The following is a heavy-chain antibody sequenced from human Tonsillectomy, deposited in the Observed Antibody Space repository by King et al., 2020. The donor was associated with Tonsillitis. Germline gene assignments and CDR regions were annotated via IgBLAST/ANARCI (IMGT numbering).Heavy chain of an antibody. D-gene: IGHD5-12*01. Sequence: VQLVESGGGLVKPGGSLRLSCAASGFSFTYAWMNWVRQGPGKGVEWVGRFNGKPDARTADYAAPVTGRFTISSDDSETTMYLQMKSLKTEDTAVYYCTTERGEESGFGTLDYWGQGTRGTVAA. V-gene: IGHV3-15*01. CDR1: GFSFTYAW. CDR3: TTERGEESGFGTLDY. CDR2: FNGKPDARTA. J-gene: IGHJ4*02.